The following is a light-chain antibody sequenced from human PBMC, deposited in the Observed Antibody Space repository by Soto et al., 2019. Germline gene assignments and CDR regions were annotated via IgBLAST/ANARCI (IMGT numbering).Light chain of an antibody. CDR1: QSVLYGSNNKNY. V-gene: IGKV4-1*01. Sequence: DFVMTQSPDSLAVSLGERATINCKSSQSVLYGSNNKNYLAWYQQKPGQPPRLLINLASTRESGVPDRFSGSGSGTDFNLTISSLQADDVAFYYCQRYYGIPLTFGVRTRVEIK. CDR3: QRYYGIPLT. CDR2: LAS. J-gene: IGKJ3*01.